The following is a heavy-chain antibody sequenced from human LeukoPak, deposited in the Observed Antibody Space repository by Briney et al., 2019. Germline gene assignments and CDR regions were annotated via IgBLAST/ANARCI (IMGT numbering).Heavy chain of an antibody. CDR3: ARVPLVPAATFPYYFDY. CDR2: ISSSSSTI. CDR1: GFTFSSYS. Sequence: GGSLRLSCAASGFTFSSYSMNWVRQAPGKGLEWVSYISSSSSTIYYADSVKGRFTISRDNAKNSLYLQMNSLRAEDTAVYYCARVPLVPAATFPYYFDYWGQGTLVTVSS. D-gene: IGHD2-2*01. J-gene: IGHJ4*02. V-gene: IGHV3-48*04.